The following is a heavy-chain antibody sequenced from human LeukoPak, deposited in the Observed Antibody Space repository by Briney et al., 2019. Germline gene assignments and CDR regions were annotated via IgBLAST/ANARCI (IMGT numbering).Heavy chain of an antibody. CDR3: AKDWADYGDYTGHYYFDY. J-gene: IGHJ4*02. Sequence: GRSLRLSCAASGFTFSSYGMHWVRQAPGKGLEWVAVISYDGSNKYYADSVKGRFTISRDNSKNTLYLQMNSLRAEDTAVYYCAKDWADYGDYTGHYYFDYWGQGTLVTVSS. D-gene: IGHD4-17*01. CDR1: GFTFSSYG. V-gene: IGHV3-30*18. CDR2: ISYDGSNK.